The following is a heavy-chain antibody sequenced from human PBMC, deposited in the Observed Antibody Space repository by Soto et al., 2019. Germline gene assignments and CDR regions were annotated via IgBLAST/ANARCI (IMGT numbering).Heavy chain of an antibody. J-gene: IGHJ4*02. D-gene: IGHD2-21*02. Sequence: QVQLVESGGGVVQPGRSLRLSCADSGFTFRTYAIHWVRQAPGKGLEWVAGLSYDVTNKYYADSVKGRFTISRDNSKNTFYLQMNSLRTEDTAIYYCARDSDCGGDCYLHYFDYWGQGTLVTVSS. V-gene: IGHV3-30-3*01. CDR1: GFTFRTYA. CDR3: ARDSDCGGDCYLHYFDY. CDR2: LSYDVTNK.